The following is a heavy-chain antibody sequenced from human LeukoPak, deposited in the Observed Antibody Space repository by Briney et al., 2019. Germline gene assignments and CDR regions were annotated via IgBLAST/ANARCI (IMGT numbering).Heavy chain of an antibody. Sequence: GASVKVSCKASGYTFISYYMHWVRQAPGQGLEWMGIINPRGGSTSYAQKFQGRVTMTRDTSTSTVYMELSSLRSEDTAVYYCARNYDFWSGYHRDYYGMDVWGQGTTVTVSS. CDR3: ARNYDFWSGYHRDYYGMDV. CDR2: INPRGGST. CDR1: GYTFISYY. J-gene: IGHJ6*02. V-gene: IGHV1-46*01. D-gene: IGHD3-3*01.